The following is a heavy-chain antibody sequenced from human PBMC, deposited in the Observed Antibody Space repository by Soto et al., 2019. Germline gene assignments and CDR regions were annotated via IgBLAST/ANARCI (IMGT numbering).Heavy chain of an antibody. V-gene: IGHV4-4*02. CDR3: ARVSGSYFYGMDV. J-gene: IGHJ6*02. D-gene: IGHD1-26*01. CDR1: GGSISSSNW. CDR2: IYHSGST. Sequence: QVQLQESGPGLVKPSGTLSLTCAVSGGSISSSNWWSWVRQPPGKGLEWIGEIYHSGSTNYNPALKSRVTTSVDKSKNPFSLKLSSVTAADTAVYYCARVSGSYFYGMDVWGQGITVTVSS.